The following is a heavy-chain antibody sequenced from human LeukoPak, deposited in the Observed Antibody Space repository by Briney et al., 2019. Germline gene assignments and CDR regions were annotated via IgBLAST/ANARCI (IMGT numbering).Heavy chain of an antibody. V-gene: IGHV3-74*01. Sequence: GGSLRLSCAASGFSFNGYWMHWVRLVPGKGPMWVSCINVDGSVTRYVDSVKGRFAISRDNARNTLYLQMNSLGVEDTAVYYCTRDYNHGMDVWGQGTTVTVSS. CDR1: GFSFNGYW. CDR2: INVDGSVT. J-gene: IGHJ6*02. CDR3: TRDYNHGMDV.